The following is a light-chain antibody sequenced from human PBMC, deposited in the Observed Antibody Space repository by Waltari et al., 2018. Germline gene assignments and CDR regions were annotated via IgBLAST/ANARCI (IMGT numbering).Light chain of an antibody. J-gene: IGKJ1*01. CDR3: QQYHYWPPWT. Sequence: EVLMTQSPATLSVSPGERATLSCRASQSISGNLAWYQQKPGQAPRLVIYAASTRATGIPARFSGSGSGTDFTRTITGLQSEDFAVYYCQQYHYWPPWTFGQGTTVEI. CDR2: AAS. CDR1: QSISGN. V-gene: IGKV3-15*01.